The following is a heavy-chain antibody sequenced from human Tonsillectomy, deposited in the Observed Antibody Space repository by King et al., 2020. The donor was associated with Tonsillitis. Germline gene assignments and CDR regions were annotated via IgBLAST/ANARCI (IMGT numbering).Heavy chain of an antibody. J-gene: IGHJ3*02. V-gene: IGHV4-34*01. CDR1: GGSFSGYY. D-gene: IGHD3-22*01. Sequence: HVQLQKWGAGLLKPSETLSLTCAVYGGSFSGYYWSWIRQPPGKGLEWIGEINHSGSTNYNPSLKSRVTISVDTSKNQFSLKLSSVTAADTAVYYCARGSSDSSGYYYRRAGAFDIWGQGTMVTVSS. CDR2: INHSGST. CDR3: ARGSSDSSGYYYRRAGAFDI.